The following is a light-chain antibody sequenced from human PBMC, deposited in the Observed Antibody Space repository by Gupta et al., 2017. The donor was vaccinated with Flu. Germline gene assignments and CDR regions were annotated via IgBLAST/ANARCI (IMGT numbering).Light chain of an antibody. J-gene: IGLJ3*02. V-gene: IGLV2-8*01. CDR2: GVS. CDR3: MSYTGNNEFAV. Sequence: IVGYNLVSSYHQHPGRPPRLLIYGVSRRPSGGPPRCSGAKSGSTAVLTTSGLQADEEAAYYYMSYTGNNEFAVFGGGTRLTVL. CDR1: IVGYNL.